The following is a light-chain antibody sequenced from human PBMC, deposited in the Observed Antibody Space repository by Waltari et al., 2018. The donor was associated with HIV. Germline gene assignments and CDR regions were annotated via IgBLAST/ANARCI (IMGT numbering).Light chain of an antibody. CDR2: SNN. V-gene: IGLV1-44*01. CDR3: TAWDDGLSDPV. CDR1: SPNIGSNT. J-gene: IGLJ3*02. Sequence: QSVLTQPPSASGTPGQRVTISCSGSSPNIGSNTVNWYQQLPGTPPKLLIYSNNQRPSGVPDRFSGSKSGTSASLAISGLQSEDEADYYCTAWDDGLSDPVFGGGTKLTVL.